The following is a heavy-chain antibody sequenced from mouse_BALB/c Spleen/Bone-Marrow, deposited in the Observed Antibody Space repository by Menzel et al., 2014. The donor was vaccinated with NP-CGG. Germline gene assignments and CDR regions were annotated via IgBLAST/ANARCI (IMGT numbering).Heavy chain of an antibody. J-gene: IGHJ4*01. D-gene: IGHD1-2*01. CDR1: GFTFSNYW. Sequence: EVKLVESGGGLVQPGGSMKLSCVASGFTFSNYWMNWVRQSPEKGLEWVAEIRLKSNNYATLYAESVKGRFTLSRDDSKSSVYLQMNNLRAEDTGIYYCSRENSLLRLRAMDYWGQGTSVTVSS. CDR3: SRENSLLRLRAMDY. V-gene: IGHV6-6*02. CDR2: IRLKSNNYAT.